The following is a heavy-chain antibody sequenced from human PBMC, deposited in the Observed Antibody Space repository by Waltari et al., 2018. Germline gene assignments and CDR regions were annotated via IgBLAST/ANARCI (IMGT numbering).Heavy chain of an antibody. V-gene: IGHV4-59*01. CDR2: IYYSGST. Sequence: QVQLQESGPGLVKPSETLSLTCTVSGGSIRSYYWSWIRQPPGKGLEWIGYIYYSGSTNYNPSLKSRVTISVDTSKNQFSLKLSSVTAADTAVYYCAREPDFDYWGQGTLVTVSS. CDR3: AREPDFDY. CDR1: GGSIRSYY. J-gene: IGHJ4*02.